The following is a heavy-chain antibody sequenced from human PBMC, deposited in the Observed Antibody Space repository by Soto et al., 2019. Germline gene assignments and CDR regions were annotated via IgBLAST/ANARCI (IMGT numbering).Heavy chain of an antibody. V-gene: IGHV4-39*07. Sequence: SETLSLTCTVSGGSISSSGCYWGWIRQPPGKGLEWIGSIYYSGSTNYNHSLKSRVTISVDTSKNQFSLTLSSVTAADTAAYYCARHLDLHYSFDYWGQGTLVTVSS. CDR2: IYYSGST. CDR3: ARHLDLHYSFDY. CDR1: GGSISSSGCY. D-gene: IGHD1-1*01. J-gene: IGHJ4*02.